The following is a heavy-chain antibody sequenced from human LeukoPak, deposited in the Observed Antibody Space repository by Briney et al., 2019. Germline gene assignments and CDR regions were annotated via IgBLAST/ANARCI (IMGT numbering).Heavy chain of an antibody. CDR1: GYTFTGYY. D-gene: IGHD3-22*01. CDR2: INPNSGGT. J-gene: IGHJ3*02. V-gene: IGHV1-2*06. CDR3: ARGESSGYPHPISDDAFDI. Sequence: ASVKVSCKASGYTFTGYYMHWVRQAPGQGLEWMGRINPNSGGTNYAQKLQGRVTMTRDTSISTAYMELSRLRSDDTAVYYCARGESSGYPHPISDDAFDIWGQGTMVTVSS.